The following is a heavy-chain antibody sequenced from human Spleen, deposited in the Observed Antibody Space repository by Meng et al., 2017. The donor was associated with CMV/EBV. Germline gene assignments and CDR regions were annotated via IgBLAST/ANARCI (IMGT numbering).Heavy chain of an antibody. J-gene: IGHJ4*02. V-gene: IGHV4-34*01. CDR1: VGSFSGYY. Sequence: QLRLQPGGAGLLHPSETLSPTCPVYVGSFSGYYWSWIRQPPGKGLECIGEINHSGSTNYNPSLKSRVTISVDTSKNQFSLKLSSVTAADTAVYYCARGQGYSSSWSWLDYWGQGTLVTVSS. D-gene: IGHD6-13*01. CDR3: ARGQGYSSSWSWLDY. CDR2: INHSGST.